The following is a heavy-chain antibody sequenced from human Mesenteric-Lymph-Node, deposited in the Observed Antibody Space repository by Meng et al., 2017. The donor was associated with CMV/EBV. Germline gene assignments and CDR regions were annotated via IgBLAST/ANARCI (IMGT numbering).Heavy chain of an antibody. CDR3: ARVQNDYNKCAWGLSDY. J-gene: IGHJ4*02. CDR2: IRGSDDTS. D-gene: IGHD4-11*01. CDR1: GFTFSSYA. V-gene: IGHV3-23*01. Sequence: GESLKISCAASGFTFSSYAMTWVRQAAGKGLEWVSTIRGSDDTSYYADSVKGRFTISRDNSKNTLYLQMNSLRAEDTAVYYCARVQNDYNKCAWGLSDYWGQGTLVTVSS.